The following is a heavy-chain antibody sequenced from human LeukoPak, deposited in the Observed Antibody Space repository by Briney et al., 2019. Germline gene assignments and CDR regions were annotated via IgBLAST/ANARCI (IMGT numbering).Heavy chain of an antibody. J-gene: IGHJ6*03. CDR3: ARGAEEEDYDFGLGYMDV. V-gene: IGHV4-39*07. Sequence: SETLSLTCTVSGGSISSSSYYWGWIRQPPGKGLEWIGSIYYSGSTYYNPSLKSRVTISVDTSKNQFSLKLSSVTAADTAVYYCARGAEEEDYDFGLGYMDVWGKGTTVTVSS. CDR2: IYYSGST. CDR1: GGSISSSSYY. D-gene: IGHD3-3*01.